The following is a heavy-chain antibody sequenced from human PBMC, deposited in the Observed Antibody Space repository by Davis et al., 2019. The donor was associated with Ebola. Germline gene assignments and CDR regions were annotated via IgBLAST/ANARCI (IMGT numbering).Heavy chain of an antibody. J-gene: IGHJ6*02. D-gene: IGHD2-2*03. CDR1: GFVFSSYV. CDR3: AKDGSGGGYYYYGMDV. CDR2: LGLSADT. V-gene: IGHV3-23*01. Sequence: GESLKISCAASGFVFSSYVMSWVRRAPGKGLEWVSTLGLSADTYYADSVKGRFTISRDNSKNTLHLQMNSLRAEDTAVYYCAKDGSGGGYYYYGMDVWGQGTTVTVSS.